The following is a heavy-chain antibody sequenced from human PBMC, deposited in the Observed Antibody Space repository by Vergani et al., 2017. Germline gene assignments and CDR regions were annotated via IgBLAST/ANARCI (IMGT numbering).Heavy chain of an antibody. CDR1: GGSISSGSYY. D-gene: IGHD2-15*01. CDR3: ARGASQFLVAHQRDYYYYMDV. J-gene: IGHJ6*03. Sequence: QVQLQESGPGLVKPSQTLSLTCTVSGGSISSGSYYWSWIRQPAGKGLEWIGEINHSGSTNYNPSLKSRVTISVDTSKNQFSLKLSSVTAADTAVYYCARGASQFLVAHQRDYYYYMDVWGKGTTVTVSS. CDR2: INHSGST. V-gene: IGHV4-61*02.